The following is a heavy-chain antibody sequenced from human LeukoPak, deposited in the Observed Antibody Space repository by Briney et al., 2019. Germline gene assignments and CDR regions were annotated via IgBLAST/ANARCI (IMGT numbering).Heavy chain of an antibody. Sequence: PGGTLRLSCAASGFTFSSYGMSWVRQAPGKGLEWVANIKQDGSEKYYVDSVKGRFTISRDNAKNSLYLQMNSLRAEDTAVYYCARADPLFSGAFDIWGQGTMVTVSS. D-gene: IGHD6-19*01. J-gene: IGHJ3*02. CDR3: ARADPLFSGAFDI. CDR1: GFTFSSYG. V-gene: IGHV3-7*01. CDR2: IKQDGSEK.